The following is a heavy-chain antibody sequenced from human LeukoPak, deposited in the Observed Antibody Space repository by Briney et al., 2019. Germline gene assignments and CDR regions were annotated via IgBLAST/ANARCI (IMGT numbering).Heavy chain of an antibody. CDR2: ISSSSSYI. V-gene: IGHV3-21*01. CDR3: ARDRWGYSSGWYKPFYFDY. CDR1: GFTFSSYS. D-gene: IGHD6-19*01. Sequence: PGGSLRLSCAASGFTFSSYSMNWVRQAPGKGLEWVSSISSSSSYIYYADSVKGRFTISRDNAKNSLYLQMNSLRAEDTAVYYCARDRWGYSSGWYKPFYFDYWGQGTLVTVSS. J-gene: IGHJ4*02.